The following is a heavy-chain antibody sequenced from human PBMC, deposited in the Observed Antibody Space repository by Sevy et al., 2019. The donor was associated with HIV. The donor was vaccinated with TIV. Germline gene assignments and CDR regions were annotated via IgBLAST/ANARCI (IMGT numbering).Heavy chain of an antibody. J-gene: IGHJ4*02. CDR1: GFTFSDYA. Sequence: GGSLRLSCVASGFTFSDYAMSWVRQAPGKGLEWVSFLFGGGHGPNCADSVKGRFIISRDNSRNPLFLQLNSLRAEDAAVYYCAKMEGQLVSEYYFDYWGQGILVTVSS. CDR2: LFGGGHGP. V-gene: IGHV3-23*01. CDR3: AKMEGQLVSEYYFDY. D-gene: IGHD6-13*01.